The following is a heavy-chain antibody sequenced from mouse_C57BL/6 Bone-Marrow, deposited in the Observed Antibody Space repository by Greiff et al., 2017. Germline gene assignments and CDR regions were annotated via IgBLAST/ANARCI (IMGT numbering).Heavy chain of an antibody. Sequence: VQLQQSGPELVKPGASVKISCKASGYTFTDYYINWVKQRPGQGLEWIGWIFPGSGSTYYNEKFKGKATLTVDKSSSTAYMLLRSLTSEDSAVXFCARGWWDYWGQGTTLTVAS. D-gene: IGHD1-1*02. CDR1: GYTFTDYY. V-gene: IGHV1-75*01. J-gene: IGHJ2*01. CDR3: ARGWWDY. CDR2: IFPGSGST.